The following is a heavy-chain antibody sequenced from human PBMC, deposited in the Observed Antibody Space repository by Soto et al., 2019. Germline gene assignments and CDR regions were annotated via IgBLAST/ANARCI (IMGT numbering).Heavy chain of an antibody. D-gene: IGHD6-13*01. CDR2: ISSNSAYI. CDR3: TRDASRDSSARGWFDP. V-gene: IGHV3-21*01. J-gene: IGHJ5*02. CDR1: GFTFRSFT. Sequence: LRLSCAASGFTFRSFTMDWVRQAPGKGLEWVSTISSNSAYIYYTDALRGRFTISRDNAKNSLHLQMNSLRAEDTAVYYCTRDASRDSSARGWFDPWGPGTLVTVS.